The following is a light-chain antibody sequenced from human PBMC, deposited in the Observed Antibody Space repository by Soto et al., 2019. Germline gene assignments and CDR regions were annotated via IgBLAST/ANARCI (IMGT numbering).Light chain of an antibody. Sequence: DIQMTQSPSTLSGSVGDRVTITCRASQTISSWLAWYQQKPGKAPKLLIYKASTLKSGVPSRFSGSGSGTAVTLTISSLQPDDVATYYCQHYNSYSEAFGQGTKVELK. J-gene: IGKJ1*01. CDR1: QTISSW. V-gene: IGKV1-5*03. CDR2: KAS. CDR3: QHYNSYSEA.